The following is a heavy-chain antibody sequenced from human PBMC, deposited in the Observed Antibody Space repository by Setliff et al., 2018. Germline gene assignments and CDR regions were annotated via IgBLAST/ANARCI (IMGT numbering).Heavy chain of an antibody. J-gene: IGHJ3*02. V-gene: IGHV4-34*01. CDR1: GGSFDTYY. Sequence: NPSETLSLTCNVYGGSFDTYYWSWIRQPPGKGLEWFGEINHSGSGDYNPSFKGRVTISVDTSKKQFSLTLTSVTAADTALYYCRQAVVGRDVFDIWGQGTVVT. D-gene: IGHD1-1*01. CDR2: INHSGSG. CDR3: RQAVVGRDVFDI.